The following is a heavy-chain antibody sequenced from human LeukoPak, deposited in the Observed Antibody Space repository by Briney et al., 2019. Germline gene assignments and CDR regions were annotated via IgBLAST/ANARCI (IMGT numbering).Heavy chain of an antibody. CDR1: GYTFRDYG. CDR2: IRNDNGNR. CDR3: ARGFGRRRRGFDY. Sequence: ASVKVSCKTSGYTFRDYGITWVRQAPGQGLEWMGWIRNDNGNREYAQKIQGRVTMTRDTSTSTAYMELRSLTSDDTAVYYCARGFGRRRRGFDYWGQGTLVTVSS. D-gene: IGHD1-1*01. J-gene: IGHJ4*02. V-gene: IGHV1-18*01.